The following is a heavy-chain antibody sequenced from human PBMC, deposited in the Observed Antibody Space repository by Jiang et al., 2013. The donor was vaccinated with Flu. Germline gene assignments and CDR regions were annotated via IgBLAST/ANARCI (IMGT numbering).Heavy chain of an antibody. J-gene: IGHJ3*02. V-gene: IGHV3-7*01. CDR2: IKQDGSEK. CDR3: ARDFGSGTDAFDI. CDR1: GFTFSSYW. Sequence: SGGGLVQPGGSLRLSCAASGFTFSSYWMSWVRQAPGKGLEWVANIKQDGSEKYYVDSVKGRFTISRDNAKNSLYLQMNSLRAEDTAVYYCARDFGSGTDAFDIWGQGTMVTVSS. D-gene: IGHD3-10*01.